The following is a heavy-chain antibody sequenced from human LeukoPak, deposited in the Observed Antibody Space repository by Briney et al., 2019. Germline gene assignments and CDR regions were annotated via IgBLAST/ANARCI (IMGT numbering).Heavy chain of an antibody. Sequence: SETLSLTCTVSGGSISGYYWSWIRHPPGKGLEWIGYVHYSGSTNYNPSLKSRVTMSVDTSKNQFSLKLSSVTAADTAVYYCARIYSSLLDYWGQGTLVTVSS. V-gene: IGHV4-59*01. CDR3: ARIYSSLLDY. CDR1: GGSISGYY. J-gene: IGHJ4*02. CDR2: VHYSGST. D-gene: IGHD6-13*01.